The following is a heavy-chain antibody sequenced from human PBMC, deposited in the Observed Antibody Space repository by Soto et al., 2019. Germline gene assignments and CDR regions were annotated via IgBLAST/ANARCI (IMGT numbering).Heavy chain of an antibody. CDR1: GFTFSTYT. CDR3: ARERSYSNDVWPD. J-gene: IGHJ4*02. Sequence: GGSLRLSCAASGFTFSTYTMNWVRQAPGKGLEWVSSISSTSSYIYYADSVKGRFTISRDNAKNSLSLQMNSQRPEDTAVYYSARERSYSNDVWPDWSQGTLVTVSS. D-gene: IGHD4-4*01. V-gene: IGHV3-21*01. CDR2: ISSTSSYI.